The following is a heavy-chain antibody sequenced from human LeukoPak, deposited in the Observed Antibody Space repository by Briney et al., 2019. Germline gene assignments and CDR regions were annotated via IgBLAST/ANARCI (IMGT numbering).Heavy chain of an antibody. CDR2: INHSGST. CDR1: GGSFSGYY. Sequence: PSETLSLTCAVYGGSFSGYYWSWIRQPPGKGLEWIGEINHSGSTNYNPSLKSRVTISVDMSKNQFSPKLSSVTAADTAVYYCARSPTDYYDSSGNSWGQGTLVTVSS. CDR3: ARSPTDYYDSSGNS. V-gene: IGHV4-34*01. J-gene: IGHJ4*02. D-gene: IGHD3-22*01.